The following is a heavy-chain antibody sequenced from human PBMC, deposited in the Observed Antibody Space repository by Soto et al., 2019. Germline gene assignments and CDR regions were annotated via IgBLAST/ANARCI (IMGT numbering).Heavy chain of an antibody. CDR3: TTGMGYNPGFDY. Sequence: PGGSLRLSCAASGFTFSDAWIYWVRQAPGKGLEWVGRIKSKTDGGTTDYAAPVKGRFTISRDDPKNTLYLQMNSLKTEDTAVYYCTTGMGYNPGFDYWGQGTLVTVSS. CDR1: GFTFSDAW. J-gene: IGHJ4*02. D-gene: IGHD1-1*01. V-gene: IGHV3-15*07. CDR2: IKSKTDGGTT.